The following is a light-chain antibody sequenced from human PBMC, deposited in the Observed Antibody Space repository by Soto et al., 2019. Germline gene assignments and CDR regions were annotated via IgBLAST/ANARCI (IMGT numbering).Light chain of an antibody. Sequence: DIQMTQSPSTLSASVGDRVTITCRASQSISIGLAWYQQKPGKAPNLLIYKASRLESGVPSRFSGSGSGTEFTLTINSLQPDDFATYYCQQYQSFPYTFGRGTKVEVK. V-gene: IGKV1-5*03. CDR3: QQYQSFPYT. CDR1: QSISIG. CDR2: KAS. J-gene: IGKJ2*01.